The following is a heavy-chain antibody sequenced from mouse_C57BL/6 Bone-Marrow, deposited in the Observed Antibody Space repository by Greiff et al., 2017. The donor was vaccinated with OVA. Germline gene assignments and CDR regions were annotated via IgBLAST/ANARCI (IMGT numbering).Heavy chain of an antibody. Sequence: EVKLVESGGGLVQPGGSLKLSCAASGFTFSDYYMYWVRQTPEKRLEWVAYISNGGGSTYYPDTVKGRFTISRDNAKNTLYLQMSRLKSEDTAMYYCARQGITTVDYAMDDWGQGTSVTVSS. J-gene: IGHJ4*01. D-gene: IGHD1-1*01. V-gene: IGHV5-12*01. CDR3: ARQGITTVDYAMDD. CDR1: GFTFSDYY. CDR2: ISNGGGST.